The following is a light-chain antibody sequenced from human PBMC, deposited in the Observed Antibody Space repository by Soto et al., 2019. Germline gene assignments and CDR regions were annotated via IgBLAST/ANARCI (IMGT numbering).Light chain of an antibody. CDR2: DAS. Sequence: DIQMTQSPSTLSASVGDRVTITCRASQIIGSSLAWYQQKPGEAPKLLIYDASTLRRGVPSRFSGSESGTDFPLIISSLQPDDSATYYCQYYYSYPYTFGQGTKLEIK. J-gene: IGKJ2*01. CDR3: QYYYSYPYT. V-gene: IGKV1-5*01. CDR1: QIIGSS.